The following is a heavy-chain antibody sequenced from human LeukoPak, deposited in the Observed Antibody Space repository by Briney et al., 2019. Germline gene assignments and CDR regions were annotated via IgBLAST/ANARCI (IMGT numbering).Heavy chain of an antibody. CDR3: AKEYLIGATPANQYLDY. J-gene: IGHJ4*02. CDR1: GFTFTTFW. CDR2: ISPDGSDK. V-gene: IGHV3-7*01. D-gene: IGHD5-12*01. Sequence: GGSLRLSCAASGFTFTTFWMTWVRQAPGKGLEWVANISPDGSDKYYVDSVKGRFTISRDNSKNTLYLQMNSLRAEDTAVYYCAKEYLIGATPANQYLDYWGQGTLVTVSS.